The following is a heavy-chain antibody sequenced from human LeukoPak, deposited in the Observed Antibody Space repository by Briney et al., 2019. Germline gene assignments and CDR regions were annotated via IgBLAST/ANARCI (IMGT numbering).Heavy chain of an antibody. CDR2: ISYDGSNK. V-gene: IGHV3-30*04. CDR1: GFTFSSYA. CDR3: ARGPRPRYCSGGSCYFNWFDP. J-gene: IGHJ5*02. D-gene: IGHD2-15*01. Sequence: PGRSLRLSCAASGFTFSSYAMHWVRQAPGKGLEWVAVISYDGSNKYYADSVKGRFTISRDNSKNTLYLQMNSLRAEDTAVYYCARGPRPRYCSGGSCYFNWFDPWGQGTLVTVSS.